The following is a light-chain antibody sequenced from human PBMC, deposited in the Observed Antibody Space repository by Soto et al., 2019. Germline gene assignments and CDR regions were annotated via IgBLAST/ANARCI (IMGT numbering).Light chain of an antibody. CDR1: QNINSD. J-gene: IGKJ1*01. V-gene: IGKV1-5*03. CDR3: QPHNNYWT. Sequence: DVQMTQSPSTLSASVGDRVTITCRASQNINSDLAWYQQKPGKAPQLLIYRASSLESGVPSRFSGSGSGTEFTLTITSQQPDDFATYYCQPHNNYWTFGHGTRVDIK. CDR2: RAS.